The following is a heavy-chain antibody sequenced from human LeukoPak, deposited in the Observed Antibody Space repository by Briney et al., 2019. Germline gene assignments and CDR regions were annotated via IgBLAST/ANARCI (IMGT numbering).Heavy chain of an antibody. CDR1: GGSISSYY. CDR3: ARDPVGSMGFDP. CDR2: IYTSGST. V-gene: IGHV4-4*09. D-gene: IGHD2-2*01. Sequence: PSETLSLTCTVSGGSISSYYWNWIRQPPGKGPEWIGYIYTSGSTNYNPSLKSRVTISVDTSKNQFSLKLSSVTAADTAVYYCARDPVGSMGFDPWGQGTLVTVSS. J-gene: IGHJ5*02.